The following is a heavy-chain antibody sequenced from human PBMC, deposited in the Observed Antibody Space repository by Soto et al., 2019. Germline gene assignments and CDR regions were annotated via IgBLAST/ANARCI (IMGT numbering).Heavy chain of an antibody. CDR2: MNPNSGNT. J-gene: IGHJ6*02. CDR3: ARCHRYATHYYYYDFMDV. CDR1: GYTFTSYD. D-gene: IGHD2-8*01. V-gene: IGHV1-8*01. Sequence: QVQLVQSGAEVKKPGASVKVSCKASGYTFTSYDINWVRQATGQGLEWMGWMNPNSGNTGYAQKFQGRVNMTRNTSISTAYMELSSLRSEDTAVYYCARCHRYATHYYYYDFMDVWGQGTTVTVSS.